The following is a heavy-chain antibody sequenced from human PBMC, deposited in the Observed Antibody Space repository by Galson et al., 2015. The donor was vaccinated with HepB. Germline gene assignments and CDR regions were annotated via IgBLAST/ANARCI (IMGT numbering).Heavy chain of an antibody. CDR3: ARDFAAEAVAGPG. V-gene: IGHV3-33*08. Sequence: SLRLSCAASGFSFSNYGMHWVRQAPGKGLEWVAFIWYDGGNKYYADSVKGRFTISRDNSKNTLYLQMNSLRAEDTAVYYCARDFAAEAVAGPGWGQGTLVTVSS. CDR2: IWYDGGNK. D-gene: IGHD6-19*01. J-gene: IGHJ4*02. CDR1: GFSFSNYG.